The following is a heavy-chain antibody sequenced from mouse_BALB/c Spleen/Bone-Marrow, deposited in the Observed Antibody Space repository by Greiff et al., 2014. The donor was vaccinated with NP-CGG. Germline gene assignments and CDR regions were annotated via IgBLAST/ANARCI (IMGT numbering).Heavy chain of an antibody. D-gene: IGHD2-14*01. CDR3: ARDRGVQGYAMDY. CDR2: ISDGGIYI. Sequence: EVQVVESGGGLVKPGGSLKLSCAASGFTFSDYYMYWVRQTPEKRLEWVATISDGGIYIYYRDSVRGRFTISRDNAKNNLYLQMSSLKSEDTAMYYCARDRGVQGYAMDYWGQGTSVTVSS. J-gene: IGHJ4*01. V-gene: IGHV5-4*02. CDR1: GFTFSDYY.